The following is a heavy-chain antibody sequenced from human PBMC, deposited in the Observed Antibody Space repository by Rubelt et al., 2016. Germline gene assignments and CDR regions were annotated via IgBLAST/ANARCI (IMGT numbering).Heavy chain of an antibody. Sequence: QLQLQESGPGLVKPSETLSLTCTVSGGSVSSGTYYWNWIRQPPGKGLEWIGFIYYSGATNFNPSLKSRVTISVATSKNQCSLKLNSVTAADTAVYYGARDEGYSYGLDAFDIWGQGTMVTVSS. J-gene: IGHJ3*02. V-gene: IGHV4-61*01. CDR2: IYYSGAT. CDR1: GGSVSSGTYY. D-gene: IGHD5-18*01. CDR3: ARDEGYSYGLDAFDI.